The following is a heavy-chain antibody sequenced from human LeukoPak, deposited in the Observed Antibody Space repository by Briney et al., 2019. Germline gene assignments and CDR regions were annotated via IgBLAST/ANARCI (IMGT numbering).Heavy chain of an antibody. CDR3: ARRNGRGYSYGFSRWFDP. D-gene: IGHD5-18*01. V-gene: IGHV4-34*01. CDR1: GGSFSGYY. J-gene: IGHJ5*02. Sequence: SETLSLTCAVYGGSFSGYYWSWLRQPPGKGLEWIGEINHSGSTNYNPSLKSRVTISVDTSKNQFSLKLSSVTAADTAVYYCARRNGRGYSYGFSRWFDPWGQGTLVTVSS. CDR2: INHSGST.